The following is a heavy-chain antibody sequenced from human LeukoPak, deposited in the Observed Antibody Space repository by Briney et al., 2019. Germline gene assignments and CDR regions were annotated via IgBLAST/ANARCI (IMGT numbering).Heavy chain of an antibody. Sequence: VYGPTLVNPTQTLTLTCTFSGFSLSTSGVGVGWIRQPPGKSLEWLALIYWDDDKRYSPSLKSRLTITKDTSKNQVVLTMTNMDPVDTATYYCAHGRITILGVVMYFDYWGQGTLVTVSS. V-gene: IGHV2-5*02. J-gene: IGHJ4*02. CDR1: GFSLSTSGVG. D-gene: IGHD3-3*01. CDR3: AHGRITILGVVMYFDY. CDR2: IYWDDDK.